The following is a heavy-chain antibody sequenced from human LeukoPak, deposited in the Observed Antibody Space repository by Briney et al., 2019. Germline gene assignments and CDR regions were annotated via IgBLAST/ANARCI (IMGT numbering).Heavy chain of an antibody. CDR1: GGSFSGYY. D-gene: IGHD6-6*01. V-gene: IGHV4-34*01. CDR2: INHSGST. CDR3: ASGSSSTIGTIGDY. J-gene: IGHJ4*02. Sequence: PSETLSLTCAVYGGSFSGYYWSWIRQPPGKGLEWIGEINHSGSTNYNPSLKSRVTISVDTSKNQFSLKLSSVTAADTAVYYCASGSSSTIGTIGDYWGKGTLVTVSS.